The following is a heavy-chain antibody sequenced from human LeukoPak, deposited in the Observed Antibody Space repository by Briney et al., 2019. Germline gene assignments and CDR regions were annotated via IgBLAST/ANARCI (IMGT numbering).Heavy chain of an antibody. CDR2: IYYSGST. J-gene: IGHJ4*02. V-gene: IGHV4-59*01. Sequence: SETLSLTCAVYGGSFSGYYWSWIRQPPGKGLEWIGYIYYSGSTNYNPSLKSRVTISVDTSKNQFSLKLSSVTAADTAVYYCARVLLGGSGSYMDYWGQGTLVTVSS. CDR3: ARVLLGGSGSYMDY. CDR1: GGSFSGYY. D-gene: IGHD3-10*01.